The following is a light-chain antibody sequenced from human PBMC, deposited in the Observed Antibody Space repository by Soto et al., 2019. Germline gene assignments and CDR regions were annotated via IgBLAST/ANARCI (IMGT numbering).Light chain of an antibody. Sequence: SALTQPASVSGSPGQSITISCTGTSTDIGRYNYVSWYQQHPGKAPKLMIYDVSNRPSGVSNRFSGSKSGNTASLPISGLQAEDEADYYCSSYTSSSTYVFGTGTKVTVL. J-gene: IGLJ1*01. CDR2: DVS. CDR3: SSYTSSSTYV. V-gene: IGLV2-14*01. CDR1: STDIGRYNY.